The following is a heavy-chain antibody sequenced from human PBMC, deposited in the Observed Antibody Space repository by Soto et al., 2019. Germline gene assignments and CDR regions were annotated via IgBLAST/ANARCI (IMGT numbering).Heavy chain of an antibody. CDR2: IDWDGTE. CDR3: ARTMNPGSGPCFDF. D-gene: IGHD6-25*01. J-gene: IGHJ4*02. CDR1: GFSLRGSGMR. V-gene: IGHV2-70*04. Sequence: SGPTLVNPTQTLTLTCAFSGFSLRGSGMRVSWLRQPPGKALEWLARIDWDGTEYYTTSLKTRLTIAKDSSKNQVLLTMTNVDPEDTATYYCARTMNPGSGPCFDFWGQGNLVTVSS.